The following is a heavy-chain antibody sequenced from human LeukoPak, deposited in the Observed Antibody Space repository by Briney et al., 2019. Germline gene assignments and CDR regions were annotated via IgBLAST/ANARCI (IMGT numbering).Heavy chain of an antibody. D-gene: IGHD3-3*01. V-gene: IGHV3-74*01. CDR1: GFTFSDYW. CDR2: IKSDGGLT. J-gene: IGHJ4*02. CDR3: ASEIIFGSFDY. Sequence: GGSLRLSCAASGFTFSDYWMHWVRQAPGKGLVWVSRIKSDGGLTNYADSVKGRFTISRDNTKNTLYLQMNSLRAEDTAVYYCASEIIFGSFDYWGQGTLVTVSS.